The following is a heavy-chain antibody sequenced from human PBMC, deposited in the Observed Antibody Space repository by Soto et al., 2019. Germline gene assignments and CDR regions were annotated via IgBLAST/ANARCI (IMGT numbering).Heavy chain of an antibody. CDR2: IYYSGTT. CDR3: ARLHGYCISSSCHGHYAMDV. J-gene: IGHJ6*02. D-gene: IGHD2-2*01. CDR1: SASISSSSYT. V-gene: IGHV4-39*01. Sequence: QLQLQESGPGLVKPSETLSLTCTVSSASISSSSYTWGWTRQPPGKGLEWIGSIYYSGTTYYNPSLNSRVTVSLDTSKNQFSLKVTSVTAADTAVYYCARLHGYCISSSCHGHYAMDVWGQGTTVTVSS.